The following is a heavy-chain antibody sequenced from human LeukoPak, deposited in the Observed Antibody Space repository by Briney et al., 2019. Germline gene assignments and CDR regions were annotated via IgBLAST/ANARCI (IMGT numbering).Heavy chain of an antibody. CDR3: ARGTTVTALDY. CDR2: IYYSGST. V-gene: IGHV4-61*01. Sequence: SETLSLTCGVSGYSISSGYYWGWIRQPPGKGLEWIGYIYYSGSTNYNPSLKSRVTISVDTSKNQFSLKLSSVTAADTAVYYCARGTTVTALDYWGQGTLVTVSS. J-gene: IGHJ4*02. D-gene: IGHD4-17*01. CDR1: GYSISSGYY.